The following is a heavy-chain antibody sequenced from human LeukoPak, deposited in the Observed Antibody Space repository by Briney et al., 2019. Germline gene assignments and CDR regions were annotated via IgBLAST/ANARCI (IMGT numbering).Heavy chain of an antibody. CDR1: GYTFTGYY. CDR2: INPNSGGT. Sequence: ASVKVSCKASGYTFTGYYMHWVRQAPGQGLEWMGWINPNSGGTNYAQKFQGRVTMTRDTSISTAYMELSRLRSDDTAVYYCVINLGGGELFLFDYWGQGTLVTVSS. V-gene: IGHV1-2*02. CDR3: VINLGGGELFLFDY. J-gene: IGHJ4*02. D-gene: IGHD3-10*01.